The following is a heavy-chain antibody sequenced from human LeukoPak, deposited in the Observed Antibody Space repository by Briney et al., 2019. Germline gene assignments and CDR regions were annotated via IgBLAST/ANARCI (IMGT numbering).Heavy chain of an antibody. V-gene: IGHV3-21*01. Sequence: PGGSLRLSCAASGFTFSSYSMNWVRQAPGKGLEWVSSISSSSSYIYYADSVKGRFTISRDNSKNTLYLQMNSLRAEDTAVYYCAKEGPTGTETGTFDYWGQGTLVTVSS. CDR3: AKEGPTGTETGTFDY. D-gene: IGHD1-1*01. J-gene: IGHJ4*02. CDR1: GFTFSSYS. CDR2: ISSSSSYI.